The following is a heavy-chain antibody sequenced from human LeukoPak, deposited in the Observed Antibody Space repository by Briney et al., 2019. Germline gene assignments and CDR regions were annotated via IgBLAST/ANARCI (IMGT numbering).Heavy chain of an antibody. D-gene: IGHD3-22*01. V-gene: IGHV3-7*03. CDR3: ARDKGDYDTSGSLFVF. CDR1: GFTFSSYW. CDR2: IKQDGNEK. Sequence: GGSLRLSCAASGFTFSSYWMNWVRQAPGKGLEWVANIKQDGNEKYYVDSVKGRFTISRDNAKNSLYLQMNSLRAEDTAVYYCARDKGDYDTSGSLFVFGGQGTLVTVSS. J-gene: IGHJ4*02.